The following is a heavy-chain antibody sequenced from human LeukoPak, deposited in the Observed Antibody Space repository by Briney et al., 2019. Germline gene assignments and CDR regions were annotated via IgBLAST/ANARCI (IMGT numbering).Heavy chain of an antibody. D-gene: IGHD3-22*01. Sequence: PSETLSLTCAVYGGSFSGYYWSWIRQPPGKGLEWIGEINHSGSTNYNPSLKSRVTISVDTSKNQFSLKLSSVTAADTAVYYCARAPLYYYDSSGYHHAPDAFDIWGQGTMVTVSS. CDR1: GGSFSGYY. V-gene: IGHV4-34*01. CDR3: ARAPLYYYDSSGYHHAPDAFDI. CDR2: INHSGST. J-gene: IGHJ3*02.